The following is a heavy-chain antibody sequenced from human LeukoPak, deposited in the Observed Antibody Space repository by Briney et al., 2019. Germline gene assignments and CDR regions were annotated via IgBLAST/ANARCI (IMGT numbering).Heavy chain of an antibody. J-gene: IGHJ5*02. V-gene: IGHV1-2*02. CDR2: INPNSGGT. CDR3: ASSPVQNWFDP. D-gene: IGHD1-1*01. Sequence: GASVTVSCKASGYTFTGYFMHWVRQAPGQGLEWMGWINPNSGGTNYAQKFQGRVTMTGDTSISTVYMELSSLRSEDTAVYYCASSPVQNWFDPWGQGTLVTVSS. CDR1: GYTFTGYF.